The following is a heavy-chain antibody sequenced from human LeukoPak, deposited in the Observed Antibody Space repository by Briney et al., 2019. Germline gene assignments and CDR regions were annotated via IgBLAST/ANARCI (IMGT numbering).Heavy chain of an antibody. CDR3: ATNYEILSGYPKNYYFHI. D-gene: IGHD3-9*01. Sequence: SVRVSCKASGGTFSSYAISWVRQAPGQGPEWMGGIIPLFRTANYTQKFQGRVTITADKSTNTAFMELSSLRSEDTAMYYCATNYEILSGYPKNYYFHIWGEGTMVTVSS. J-gene: IGHJ3*02. CDR1: GGTFSSYA. CDR2: IIPLFRTA. V-gene: IGHV1-69*06.